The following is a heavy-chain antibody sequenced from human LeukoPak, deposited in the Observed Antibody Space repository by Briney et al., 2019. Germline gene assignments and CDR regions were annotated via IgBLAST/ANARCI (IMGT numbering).Heavy chain of an antibody. D-gene: IGHD6-19*01. CDR3: AKDFGDYSGWFFDY. J-gene: IGHJ4*02. CDR2: TAHDESQK. V-gene: IGHV3-30*18. Sequence: GSLRLSCAASGFSFSTYVMHWVRQAPGKGLGWLAVTAHDESQKYYADSVDGRFTISRDNSKNALYLQMNSLRAEDTAVYYCAKDFGDYSGWFFDYWGQGTLVTVSS. CDR1: GFSFSTYV.